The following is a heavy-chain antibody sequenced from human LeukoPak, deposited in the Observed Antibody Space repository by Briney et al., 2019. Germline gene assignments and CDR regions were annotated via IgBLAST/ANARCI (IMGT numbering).Heavy chain of an antibody. CDR3: ARARNDYGDYCVD. CDR1: GYTFTGYY. J-gene: IGHJ4*02. V-gene: IGHV1-2*02. D-gene: IGHD4-17*01. CDR2: INPNSGGT. Sequence: GASVEVSCKASGYTFTGYYMHRVRQAPGQGLEWMGWINPNSGGTNYAQKFQGRVTMTRDTSISTAYMELSRLRSDDTAVYYCARARNDYGDYCVDWGQGTLVTVSS.